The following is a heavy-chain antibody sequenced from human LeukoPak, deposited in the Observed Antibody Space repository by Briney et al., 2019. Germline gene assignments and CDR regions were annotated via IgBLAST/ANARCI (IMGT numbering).Heavy chain of an antibody. CDR2: ISSSSSYI. CDR3: ARDAGIAARLIPQVFDY. D-gene: IGHD6-6*01. J-gene: IGHJ4*02. CDR1: GFTFSSYS. V-gene: IGHV3-21*01. Sequence: PGGSLRLSCAASGFTFSSYSMNWVRQAPGKGLEWVSSISSSSSYIYYADSVKGRFTISRDNAKNSLYLQMNSLRAEDTAAYYCARDAGIAARLIPQVFDYWGQGTLVTVSS.